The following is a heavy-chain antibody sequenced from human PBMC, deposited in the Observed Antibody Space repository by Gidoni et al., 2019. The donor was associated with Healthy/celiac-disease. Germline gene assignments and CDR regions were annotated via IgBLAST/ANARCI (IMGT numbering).Heavy chain of an antibody. Sequence: QVQLVQSGAEVKKPGSSVKVSCKASGGTFSSYAISWVRQAPGQGLEWMGGIIPIFGTANYAQKFQGRVTITADESTSTAYMELSSLRSEDTAVYYCAREGRSIFGVVRPPRFDPWGQGTLVTVSS. CDR2: IIPIFGTA. CDR3: AREGRSIFGVVRPPRFDP. CDR1: GGTFSSYA. D-gene: IGHD3-3*01. J-gene: IGHJ5*02. V-gene: IGHV1-69*01.